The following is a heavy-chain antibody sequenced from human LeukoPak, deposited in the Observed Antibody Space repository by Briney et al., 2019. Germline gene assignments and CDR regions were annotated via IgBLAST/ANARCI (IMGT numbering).Heavy chain of an antibody. CDR1: GGTFSSYA. V-gene: IGHV1-69*13. Sequence: SVEVSCKASGGTFSSYAISWVRQAPGQGLEWMGGIFPIFGTANYAQKFQGRVTITADESTSTAYMELSSLRSEDTAVSYCARDYSSGYSRAPDAFDIWGQGTMVTVSS. J-gene: IGHJ3*02. CDR3: ARDYSSGYSRAPDAFDI. CDR2: IFPIFGTA. D-gene: IGHD3-22*01.